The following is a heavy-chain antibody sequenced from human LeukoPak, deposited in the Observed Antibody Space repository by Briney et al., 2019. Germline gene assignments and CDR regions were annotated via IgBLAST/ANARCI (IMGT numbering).Heavy chain of an antibody. CDR3: ARDGPGPREERFNY. J-gene: IGHJ4*02. Sequence: SETLSLTCAVSGYSISAYSISAGSYWGWIRQPPGKGLEWIAGIHHSGSTYYNPSFKSRVTISLDTSKNQLSLRLSSVTAADTAVYYCARDGPGPREERFNYWGQGTLVTVSS. CDR1: GYSISAYSISAGSY. V-gene: IGHV4-38-2*02. CDR2: IHHSGST.